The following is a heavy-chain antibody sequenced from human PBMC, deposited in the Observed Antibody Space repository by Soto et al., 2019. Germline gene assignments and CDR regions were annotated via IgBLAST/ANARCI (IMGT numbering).Heavy chain of an antibody. CDR1: GFTFSSYG. J-gene: IGHJ4*02. Sequence: GGSLRLSCAASGFTFSSYGMHWVRQAPSKGLEWVAVIWYDGSNKYYADSVKGRFTISRDNSKNTLYLQMNSLRAEDTAVYYWARDRLVEAASPPGLDYWGQGTLVTVSS. D-gene: IGHD6-13*01. V-gene: IGHV3-33*01. CDR3: ARDRLVEAASPPGLDY. CDR2: IWYDGSNK.